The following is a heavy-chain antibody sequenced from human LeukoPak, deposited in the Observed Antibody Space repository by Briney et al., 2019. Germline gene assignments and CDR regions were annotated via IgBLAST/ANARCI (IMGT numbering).Heavy chain of an antibody. CDR3: ARAPLGYCSGGSCFYYYYGMDV. V-gene: IGHV3-30*19. D-gene: IGHD2-15*01. CDR1: GFTFSSSA. CDR2: ISYDGSNK. Sequence: GGSLRLSCAASGFTFSSSAMHWVRQAPGKGLEWVAVISYDGSNKYYADSVKGRFTISRDNSKNTLYLQMNSLRAEDTAVYYCARAPLGYCSGGSCFYYYYGMDVWGQGTTVTVSS. J-gene: IGHJ6*02.